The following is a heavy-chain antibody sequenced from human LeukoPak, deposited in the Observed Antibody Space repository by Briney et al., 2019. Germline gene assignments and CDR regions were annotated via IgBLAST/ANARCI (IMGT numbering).Heavy chain of an antibody. CDR1: GFSFSSYA. CDR3: AKHYDFWSGWIDY. Sequence: PGGSLRLSCAASGFSFSSYAMTWVRQAPGKGLEWVSAISGSGGSTYHADSVKGRFTISRDNSKNTLYLQMNSLRAEDTAVYYCAKHYDFWSGWIDYWGQGTLVTVSS. J-gene: IGHJ4*02. CDR2: ISGSGGST. D-gene: IGHD3-3*01. V-gene: IGHV3-23*01.